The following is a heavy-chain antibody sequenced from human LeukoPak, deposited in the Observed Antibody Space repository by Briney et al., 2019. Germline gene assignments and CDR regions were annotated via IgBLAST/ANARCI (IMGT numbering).Heavy chain of an antibody. CDR1: GFTVSDNY. V-gene: IGHV3-66*01. Sequence: PGGSLRLSCAASGFTVSDNYMSWVRQAPGKGLEWVSVFYSGGSTRYADSVKGRFTISRDNSKNTLYLQLNSLRAEDTAVYFCARGPGLAMGKGYFDYCGQGTLVTVSS. J-gene: IGHJ4*02. CDR3: ARGPGLAMGKGYFDY. D-gene: IGHD5-18*01. CDR2: FYSGGST.